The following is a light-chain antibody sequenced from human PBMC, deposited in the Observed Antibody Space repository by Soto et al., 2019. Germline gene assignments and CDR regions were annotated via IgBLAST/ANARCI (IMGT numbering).Light chain of an antibody. CDR2: EVN. J-gene: IGLJ1*01. V-gene: IGLV2-14*01. CDR3: SSYSTTSTLV. CDR1: SSDVGGYDY. Sequence: QSALTQPASVSGSPGQSVTISCTGASSDVGGYDYVSWYQQHPGKAPKLILYEVNNRPSGVSNHFSGSESGNTASLIISGLQAGDEADYYCSSYSTTSTLVFGSGTKVTVL.